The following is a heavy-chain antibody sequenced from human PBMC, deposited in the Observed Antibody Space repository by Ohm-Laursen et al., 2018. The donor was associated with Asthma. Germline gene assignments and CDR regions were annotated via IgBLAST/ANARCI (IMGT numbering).Heavy chain of an antibody. CDR3: ARDVMEWYLPAFDF. J-gene: IGHJ4*02. CDR1: GFTFRSYA. CDR2: GGSYYDGGLK. D-gene: IGHD3-3*01. V-gene: IGHV3-30-3*01. Sequence: SLRLSCAATGFTFRSYAMHWVRQAPGEGLEWVAVGGSYYDGGLKYYADSVNGRFTVSRDDSKNTLYLQMNSLRPDDTAVYYCARDVMEWYLPAFDFWGQGTLVTVSS.